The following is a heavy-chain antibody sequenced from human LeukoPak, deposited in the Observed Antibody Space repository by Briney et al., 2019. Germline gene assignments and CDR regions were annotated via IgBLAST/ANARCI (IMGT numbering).Heavy chain of an antibody. V-gene: IGHV3-23*01. CDR3: AKGQVWFGELQDY. CDR1: GFTFSNAW. D-gene: IGHD3-10*01. J-gene: IGHJ4*02. CDR2: TSSSDAGT. Sequence: PGGSLRLSCAASGFTFSNAWMSWVRQAPGKGLEWVSATSSSDAGTYYAESVRGRFTISRDNSKNTLYLQMNSLRAEDTAVYYCAKGQVWFGELQDYWGQGTLVTVSS.